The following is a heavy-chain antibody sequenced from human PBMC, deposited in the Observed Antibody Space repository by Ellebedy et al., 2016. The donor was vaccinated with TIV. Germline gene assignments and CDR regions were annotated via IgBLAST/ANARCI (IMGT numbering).Heavy chain of an antibody. CDR3: ARGDYDYYFDY. D-gene: IGHD5-12*01. J-gene: IGHJ4*02. CDR1: GFTFSNYW. CDR2: INDYGNSS. V-gene: IGHV3-74*03. Sequence: GESLKISCAASGFTFSNYWMHWVRQAPGKGLVWGSRINDYGNSSMYPDSMKGRFTISRDNAKNTLFLQMNSLRADDTAVYYCARGDYDYYFDYWGQGSLVTVSS.